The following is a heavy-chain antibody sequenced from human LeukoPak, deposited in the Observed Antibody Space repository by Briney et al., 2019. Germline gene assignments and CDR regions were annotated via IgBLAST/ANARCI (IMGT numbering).Heavy chain of an antibody. Sequence: ASVKVSCKASGYTFSSYYMHWVRQAPGQGLEWMGLINPSGGGTNYAQKFQGRVTMTREMSTSTVYMELSSLRSEDTAVYYCARESGSYRYYFDFWGQGTLVPVSS. J-gene: IGHJ4*02. CDR3: ARESGSYRYYFDF. D-gene: IGHD1-26*01. V-gene: IGHV1-46*01. CDR2: INPSGGGT. CDR1: GYTFSSYY.